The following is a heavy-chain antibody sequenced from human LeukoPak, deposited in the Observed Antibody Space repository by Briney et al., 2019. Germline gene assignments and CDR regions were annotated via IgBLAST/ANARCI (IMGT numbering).Heavy chain of an antibody. CDR1: GCSFSSGGYQ. CDR2: INYSGST. D-gene: IGHD3-22*01. V-gene: IGHV4-31*03. Sequence: SETLSITCTVSGCSFSSGGYQWSWIRQHPGKGLEWIGFINYSGSTYYNPSLKSRVTISVDTSKNQFSLKLSSVTAADTAVYYCARASYDSSGSSAIFDYWGQGTLVTVSS. CDR3: ARASYDSSGSSAIFDY. J-gene: IGHJ4*02.